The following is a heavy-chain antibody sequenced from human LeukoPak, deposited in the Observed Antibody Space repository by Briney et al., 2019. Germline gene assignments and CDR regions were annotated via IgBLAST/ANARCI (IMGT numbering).Heavy chain of an antibody. CDR1: GYRFTSYW. D-gene: IGHD6-6*01. V-gene: IGHV5-51*01. CDR2: IYPGDSDT. Sequence: GESLQISCQGSGYRFTSYWIGWVRQMPGKGLEWMGIIYPGDSDTRYSPSFQGQVTISADKSISTAYLQWSSLKASDTAMYYCARSTSSSSLVSFDYWGQGTLVTVSS. J-gene: IGHJ4*02. CDR3: ARSTSSSSLVSFDY.